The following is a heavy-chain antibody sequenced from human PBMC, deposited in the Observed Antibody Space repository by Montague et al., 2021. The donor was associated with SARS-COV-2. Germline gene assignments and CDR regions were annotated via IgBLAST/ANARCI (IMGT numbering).Heavy chain of an antibody. CDR1: DGSFSDYS. CDR3: ARGRQHINMVVVVVTGGEYYFDF. CDR2: INHRGGT. D-gene: IGHD3-22*01. J-gene: IGHJ4*02. Sequence: SETLSLTCAVYDGSFSDYSWTWIRQPPGKGLEWIGEINHRGGTNYNPSLKSRVTISVDTSKNQFSLKMTSVTAADTAVYYCARGRQHINMVVVVVTGGEYYFDFWGQGTLVAVSS. V-gene: IGHV4-34*01.